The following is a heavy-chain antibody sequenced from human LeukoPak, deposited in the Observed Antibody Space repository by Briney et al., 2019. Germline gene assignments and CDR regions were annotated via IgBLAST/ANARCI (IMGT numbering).Heavy chain of an antibody. J-gene: IGHJ4*02. V-gene: IGHV4-39*01. Sequence: PSETLSLTCTVSGGSISSSTYYWGWIRQPPGKGLEWIGSIYYSGSTYYNPSLKSRVTISVDTSKNHFSLNLSSVTAADTAVYYCARQSRGRSSSRDYFDYWGQGTLVIVSS. CDR3: ARQSRGRSSSRDYFDY. D-gene: IGHD6-6*01. CDR2: IYYSGST. CDR1: GGSISSSTYY.